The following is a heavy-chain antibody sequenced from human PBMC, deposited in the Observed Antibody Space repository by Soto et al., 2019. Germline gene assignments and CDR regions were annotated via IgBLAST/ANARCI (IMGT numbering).Heavy chain of an antibody. V-gene: IGHV1-18*01. Sequence: GASVKVSCKASGYTFTSYGISWVRQAPGQGHEWMGWISAYNGNTIYAQMLQGRVNMTTDPSTSTAYILLRSLRSDYTAVYYFARDTGIAAALDWTTYYYGMDVWGQGTTVTVSS. CDR3: ARDTGIAAALDWTTYYYGMDV. CDR2: ISAYNGNT. CDR1: GYTFTSYG. D-gene: IGHD6-13*01. J-gene: IGHJ6*02.